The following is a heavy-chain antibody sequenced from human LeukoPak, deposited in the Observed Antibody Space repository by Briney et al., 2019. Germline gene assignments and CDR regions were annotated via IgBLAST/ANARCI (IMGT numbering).Heavy chain of an antibody. CDR1: GFTFSDYY. CDR3: ARDYYYDSSGYPNWFDP. V-gene: IGHV3-11*01. Sequence: GGSLRLPCAASGFTFSDYYMSWIRQAPGKGLEWVSYISSSGSTIYYADSVKGRFTISRDNAKNSLYLQMNSLRAEDTAVYYCARDYYYDSSGYPNWFDPWGQGTLVTVSS. CDR2: ISSSGSTI. D-gene: IGHD3-22*01. J-gene: IGHJ5*02.